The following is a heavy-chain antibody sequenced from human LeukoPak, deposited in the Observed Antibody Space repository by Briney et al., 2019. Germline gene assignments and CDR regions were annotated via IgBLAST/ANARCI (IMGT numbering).Heavy chain of an antibody. D-gene: IGHD6-19*01. CDR1: GFTFDDHA. V-gene: IGHV3-9*01. CDR3: AKDKAMAGFYYFDY. Sequence: GRSLRLSCTTSGFTFDDHAMHWVRQVPGKGLEWVSGITWNSVNIGYADSVRGRFTISRDNAKNSLYLQMNSLRAEDTALYYCAKDKAMAGFYYFDYWGQGTLVTVSS. CDR2: ITWNSVNI. J-gene: IGHJ4*02.